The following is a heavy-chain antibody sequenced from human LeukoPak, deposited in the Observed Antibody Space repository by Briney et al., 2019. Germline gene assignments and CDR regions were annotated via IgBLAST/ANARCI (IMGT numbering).Heavy chain of an antibody. CDR1: GFSFSPYW. CDR2: INPDGSGT. J-gene: IGHJ4*02. Sequence: GGSLRLSCAASGFSFSPYWMSWVRQGPGKGLDWVASINPDGSGTYYVDSVKGRFAISRDNAQSSLYLQMNSLGAEDTAVYFCARLFGGVTTFDYWGQGTLVTVSS. V-gene: IGHV3-7*01. CDR3: ARLFGGVTTFDY. D-gene: IGHD4-17*01.